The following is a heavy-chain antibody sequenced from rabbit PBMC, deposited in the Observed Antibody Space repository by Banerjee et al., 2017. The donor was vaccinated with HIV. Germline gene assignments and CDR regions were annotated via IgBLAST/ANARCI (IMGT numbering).Heavy chain of an antibody. J-gene: IGHJ6*01. CDR3: ARRNAGGYYYL. CDR2: IGTVSGNT. Sequence: QSLEESGGGLVQPEGSLTLTCTASGFSFSSSYYMCWVRQAPGKGLEWIGCIGTVSGNTYYASWAKGRFTISKTSSTTVTLQMTSLTDADTATYFCARRNAGGYYYLRGPGTLVTVS. CDR1: GFSFSSSYY. D-gene: IGHD1-1*01. V-gene: IGHV1S40*01.